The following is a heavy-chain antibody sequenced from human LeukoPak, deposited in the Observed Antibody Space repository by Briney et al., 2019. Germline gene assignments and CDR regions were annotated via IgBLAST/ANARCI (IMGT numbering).Heavy chain of an antibody. Sequence: ASVKVCCKASGYTFTSYDVNWGRQAAGHGLEWRGWRKPNSGNTGYAQKFQGRVTMTRNTCISTAYMELSSLRSEDTAVYDGASGVNLYGSGSDAPYNWFDPWGQGTLVTVSS. J-gene: IGHJ5*02. D-gene: IGHD3-10*01. CDR2: RKPNSGNT. CDR3: ASGVNLYGSGSDAPYNWFDP. CDR1: GYTFTSYD. V-gene: IGHV1-8*01.